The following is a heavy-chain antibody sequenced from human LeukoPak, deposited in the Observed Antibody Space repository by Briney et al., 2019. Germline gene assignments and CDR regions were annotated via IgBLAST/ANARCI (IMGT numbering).Heavy chain of an antibody. CDR3: ATTVTTTSPFDY. J-gene: IGHJ4*02. V-gene: IGHV3-21*01. Sequence: GGSLRLFCAASGFTFSSYSMNWVRQAQGKGLEWVSSISSSSSYIYYADSVKGRFTISRDNAKNSLYLQMNSLRAEDTAVYYCATTVTTTSPFDYWGQGTLVTVSS. CDR1: GFTFSSYS. CDR2: ISSSSSYI. D-gene: IGHD4-17*01.